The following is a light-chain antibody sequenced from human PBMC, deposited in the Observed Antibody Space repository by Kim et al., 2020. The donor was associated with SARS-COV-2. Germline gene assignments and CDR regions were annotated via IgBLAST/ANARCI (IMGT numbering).Light chain of an antibody. Sequence: LGQTVRIKCQGDSLRSYYASWYKQKPVQAPVLVIYGKNNRPSGIPDRFSGSSSGNTASLTITGAQAEDEADYYCNSRDSSGNHVVFGGGTKVTVL. CDR1: SLRSYY. CDR3: NSRDSSGNHVV. CDR2: GKN. V-gene: IGLV3-19*01. J-gene: IGLJ2*01.